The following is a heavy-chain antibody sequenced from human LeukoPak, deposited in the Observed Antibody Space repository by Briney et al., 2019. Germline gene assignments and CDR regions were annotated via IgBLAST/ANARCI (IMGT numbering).Heavy chain of an antibody. CDR3: ARERPDYDFWSGYMDV. D-gene: IGHD3-3*01. J-gene: IGHJ6*03. CDR1: GFTVSSNY. Sequence: PGGSLRLSCAASGFTVSSNYMSWVRQAPGKGLEWVSVIYSGGSTYYADSVKGRFTISRDNSKNTLYLQMNSLRTEDTAAYYCARERPDYDFWSGYMDVWGKGTTVTVSS. V-gene: IGHV3-53*01. CDR2: IYSGGST.